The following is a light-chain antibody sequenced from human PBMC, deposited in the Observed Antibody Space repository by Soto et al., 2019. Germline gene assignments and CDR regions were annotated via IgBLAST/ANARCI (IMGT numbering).Light chain of an antibody. J-gene: IGKJ4*01. V-gene: IGKV3-11*01. CDR3: QQRSNWLS. CDR1: QSVSSY. Sequence: EIVLTHSPVTLSLSPCERATLSARASQSVSSYLAWYQQKPGQAPRLLIYDASNRATGIPARFSGSGSGTDFTLTISSLEPEDFAVYYCQQRSNWLSFGGGTKVDIK. CDR2: DAS.